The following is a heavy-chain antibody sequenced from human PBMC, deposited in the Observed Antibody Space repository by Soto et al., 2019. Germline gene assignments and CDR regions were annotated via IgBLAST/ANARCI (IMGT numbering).Heavy chain of an antibody. V-gene: IGHV3-23*01. CDR3: AKGMGGESSGWFDF. CDR2: ISGSGDGT. Sequence: EVQLLESGGGLVRPGGSLRLSCAGSGFEVGSYAVGWVRQAPGEGLEWVSVISGSGDGTNYADSVTGRFTISRDKSKNMWYLQMNSLRAEDTAVYYCAKGMGGESSGWFDFWGQGTLVTVSS. CDR1: GFEVGSYA. D-gene: IGHD6-19*01. J-gene: IGHJ4*02.